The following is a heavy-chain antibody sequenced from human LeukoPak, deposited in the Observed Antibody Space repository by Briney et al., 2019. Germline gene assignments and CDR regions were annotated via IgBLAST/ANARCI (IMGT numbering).Heavy chain of an antibody. CDR2: ISGSDGSA. CDR3: AKAGAVVVVVAKYFDY. V-gene: IGHV3-23*01. Sequence: GGPLRLSCSASGFTFSSYAMSWVRQAPGKGLEWVSIISGSDGSAYYADSVKGRFTISRDNSKNTLYLQMNSLRAEDTAVYYCAKAGAVVVVVAKYFDYWGQGTLVTVSS. CDR1: GFTFSSYA. J-gene: IGHJ4*02. D-gene: IGHD2-15*01.